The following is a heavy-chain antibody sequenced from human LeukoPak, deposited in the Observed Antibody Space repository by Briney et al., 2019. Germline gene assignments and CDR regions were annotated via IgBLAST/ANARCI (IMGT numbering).Heavy chain of an antibody. J-gene: IGHJ5*02. CDR1: GFTFKSYS. V-gene: IGHV3-21*04. CDR3: ARDFET. Sequence: GGSLRLSCAASGFTFKSYSMNWVRQAPGKGLEWVSTISSYGTYIYYGNSVKGRFTISRDNAEKSVSLDMNSLRAEDTAIYYCARDFETWGQGTLVTAS. D-gene: IGHD3-9*01. CDR2: ISSYGTYI.